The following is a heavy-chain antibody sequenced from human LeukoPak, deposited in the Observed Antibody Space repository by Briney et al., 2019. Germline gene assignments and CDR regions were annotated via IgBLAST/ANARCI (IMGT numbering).Heavy chain of an antibody. CDR2: INPSDGVT. V-gene: IGHV1-46*01. CDR1: GYIFSNHY. Sequence: ASVKVSCKASGYIFSNHYMHWVRQAAGQGREWIGVINPSDGVTRYAPNFQGRVTMTRDTSTATVYMELSSLRSEDTAMYFCARDSGGNSNWNYYHYYMDVWGKGTTVTVSS. J-gene: IGHJ6*03. D-gene: IGHD1-1*01. CDR3: ARDSGGNSNWNYYHYYMDV.